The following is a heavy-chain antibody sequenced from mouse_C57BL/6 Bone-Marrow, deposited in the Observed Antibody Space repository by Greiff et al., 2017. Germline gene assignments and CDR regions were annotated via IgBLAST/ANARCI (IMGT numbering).Heavy chain of an antibody. CDR3: ARMYYDGSSAYYVDY. D-gene: IGHD1-1*01. CDR1: GYTFTDYY. V-gene: IGHV1-26*01. J-gene: IGHJ2*01. CDR2: INPNNGGT. Sequence: VQLQQSGPELVKPGASVKISCKASGYTFTDYYMNWVKQSHGKSLEWIGNINPNNGGTSYNQKFKGKATLTVDKSSSTAYMELRSLTSEDSACYDCARMYYDGSSAYYVDYWGQGTTLTVSS.